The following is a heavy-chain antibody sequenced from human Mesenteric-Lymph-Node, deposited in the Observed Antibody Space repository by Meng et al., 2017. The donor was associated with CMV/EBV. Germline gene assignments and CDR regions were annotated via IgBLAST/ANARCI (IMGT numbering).Heavy chain of an antibody. Sequence: GESLKISCAASGFSLSSYAMNWVRQAPGKGLEWVSSISGSSSYIYYADSVKGRFTISRDNSKNTLYLQMNSLRAEDTAVYYCAKDGGLYFDYWGQGTLVTVSS. J-gene: IGHJ4*02. D-gene: IGHD3-16*01. CDR3: AKDGGLYFDY. V-gene: IGHV3-21*01. CDR2: ISGSSSYI. CDR1: GFSLSSYA.